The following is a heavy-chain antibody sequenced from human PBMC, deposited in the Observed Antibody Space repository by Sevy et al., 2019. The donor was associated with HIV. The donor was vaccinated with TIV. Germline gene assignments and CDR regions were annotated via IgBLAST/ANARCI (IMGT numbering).Heavy chain of an antibody. CDR1: GFTFSIIY. CDR2: MKSKTDGGTT. D-gene: IGHD1-26*01. Sequence: GGSLRLSCAASGFTFSIIYMNWVRQSPGKGLEWVGRMKSKTDGGTTDYAAPVKDRFTMSRDDSKNTLYLQMNSLKADDKAGYYCTTVGFTNWGAEAFDIWGQGTMVTVSS. CDR3: TTVGFTNWGAEAFDI. J-gene: IGHJ3*02. V-gene: IGHV3-15*01.